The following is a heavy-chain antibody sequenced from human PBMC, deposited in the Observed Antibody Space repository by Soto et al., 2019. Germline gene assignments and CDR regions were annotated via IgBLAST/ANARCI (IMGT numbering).Heavy chain of an antibody. J-gene: IGHJ4*02. V-gene: IGHV3-23*01. Sequence: EVQLLESGGGLVQSGGSLRLSCAASGFTFSSYAMSWVRQAPGKGLEWVSGXXXRGVGTYYADSVKGRFTISRDNSKXXXXXXXXXXXXXXXXXXXXXXXXXXXXXXXXXXXXXXFGYWGQGTLVTVSS. CDR3: XXXXXXXXXXXXXXXXXXFGY. CDR2: XXXRGVGT. CDR1: GFTFSSYA.